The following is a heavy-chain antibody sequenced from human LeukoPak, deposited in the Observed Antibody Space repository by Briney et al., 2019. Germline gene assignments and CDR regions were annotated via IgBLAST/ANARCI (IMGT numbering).Heavy chain of an antibody. CDR2: ISYDGSNK. D-gene: IGHD3-22*01. J-gene: IGHJ3*02. CDR3: AKLRGDYYDISGPDAFDI. V-gene: IGHV3-30*18. Sequence: PGGSLRLSCAASGXTFSSYGMHWVRQAPGKGMERVAVISYDGSNKYHADSVKGRFTISRDNSKNTLYLQMNSLRAEDTAVYYCAKLRGDYYDISGPDAFDIWGQGTMVTVSS. CDR1: GXTFSSYG.